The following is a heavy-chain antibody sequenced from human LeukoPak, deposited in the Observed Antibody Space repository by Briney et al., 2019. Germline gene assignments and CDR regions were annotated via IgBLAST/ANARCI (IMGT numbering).Heavy chain of an antibody. CDR1: GGSFSGYY. J-gene: IGHJ5*02. CDR2: INHSGST. CDR3: ARANAYCTGGACYPANINWFDP. D-gene: IGHD2-8*02. Sequence: PSETLSLTCAVYGGSFSGYYWSWIRQPPGKGLEWIGEINHSGSTNYNPSLKSRVTISVDTSKNQFSLKLSSVTAADTAVYYCARANAYCTGGACYPANINWFDPWGQGTLVTVSS. V-gene: IGHV4-34*01.